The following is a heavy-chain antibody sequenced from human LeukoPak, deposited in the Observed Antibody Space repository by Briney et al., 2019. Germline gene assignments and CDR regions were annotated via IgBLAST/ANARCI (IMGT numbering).Heavy chain of an antibody. CDR1: GYTFTNYG. Sequence: ASVKVSCKASGYTFTNYGISWVRQAPGQGLEWMSWISANNGETRYAQNFQGRVTMTTDTSTSTAYMELRSLRSDDTAVYYCARGWLLPNSGMDVWGQGTTVTVSS. D-gene: IGHD3-22*01. J-gene: IGHJ6*02. CDR2: ISANNGET. CDR3: ARGWLLPNSGMDV. V-gene: IGHV1-18*04.